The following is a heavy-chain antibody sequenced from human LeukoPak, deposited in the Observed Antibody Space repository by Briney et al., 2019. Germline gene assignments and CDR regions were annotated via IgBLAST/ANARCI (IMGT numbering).Heavy chain of an antibody. Sequence: GGSLRLSCAASGFTFSSYAMHWVRQAPGKGLEWVSRINSDGSSTSYADSVKGRFTISRDNAKNTLYLQMNSLRAEDTAVYYCARDAVVAATPFFDYWGQGTLVTVSS. CDR1: GFTFSSYA. CDR2: INSDGSST. J-gene: IGHJ4*02. D-gene: IGHD2-15*01. CDR3: ARDAVVAATPFFDY. V-gene: IGHV3-74*01.